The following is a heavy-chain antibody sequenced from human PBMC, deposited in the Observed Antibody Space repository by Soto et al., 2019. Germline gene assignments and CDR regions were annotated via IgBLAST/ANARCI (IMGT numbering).Heavy chain of an antibody. J-gene: IGHJ4*02. CDR2: IYPGDSDT. CDR3: ASAIDMATIGFDY. D-gene: IGHD5-12*01. V-gene: IGHV5-51*01. Sequence: GESLKISCKGSGYSFTSYWIGWVRQMPGKGLEWMGIIYPGDSDTRYSPSFQGQVTISADKSISTAYLQWSSLKASDTAMYYCASAIDMATIGFDYWGQGTLVTVSS. CDR1: GYSFTSYW.